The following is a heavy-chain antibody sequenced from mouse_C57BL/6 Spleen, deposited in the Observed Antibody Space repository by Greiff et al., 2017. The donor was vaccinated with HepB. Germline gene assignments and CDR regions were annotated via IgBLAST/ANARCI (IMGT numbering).Heavy chain of an antibody. Sequence: DVQLQESGGGLVKPGGSLKLSCAASGFTFSDYGMHWVRQAPEKGLEWVAYISSGSSTIYYADTVKGRFTISRDNAKNTLFLQMTSLRSEDTAMYYCARDITTVVASGAYWGQGTLVTVSA. CDR2: ISSGSSTI. CDR3: ARDITTVVASGAY. CDR1: GFTFSDYG. D-gene: IGHD1-1*01. V-gene: IGHV5-17*01. J-gene: IGHJ3*01.